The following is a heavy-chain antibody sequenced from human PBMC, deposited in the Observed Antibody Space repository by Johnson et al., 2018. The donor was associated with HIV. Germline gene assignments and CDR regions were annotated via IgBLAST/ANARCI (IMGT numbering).Heavy chain of an antibody. CDR3: AREVDGFDI. CDR1: GFTFDDYA. CDR2: ISWNSASI. J-gene: IGHJ3*02. Sequence: VQLVESGGGLDQPGGSLRLSCAASGFTFDDYAMHWVRLAPGKGLEWVSGISWNSASIGYADSVKGRFTISRDNAKNSLYLQMNSLRAEDTAVYYCAREVDGFDIWGQGTMVTVSS. V-gene: IGHV3-9*01.